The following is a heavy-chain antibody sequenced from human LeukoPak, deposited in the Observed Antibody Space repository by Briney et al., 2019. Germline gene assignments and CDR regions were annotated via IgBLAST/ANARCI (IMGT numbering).Heavy chain of an antibody. CDR1: GFTFSDHY. Sequence: GGSLRLSCTASGFTFSDHYMSWFRLSPGKGLGWLSYITSSGSITDYADSVKGRFTISRDNAKNTMFLQMNSLRPEDTAVHYCARDPDYGDPEWGQGTLVTVSS. D-gene: IGHD4-17*01. J-gene: IGHJ4*02. CDR3: ARDPDYGDPE. CDR2: ITSSGSIT. V-gene: IGHV3-11*01.